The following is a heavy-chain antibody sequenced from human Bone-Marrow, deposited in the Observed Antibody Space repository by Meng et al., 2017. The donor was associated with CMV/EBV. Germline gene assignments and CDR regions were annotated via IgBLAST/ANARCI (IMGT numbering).Heavy chain of an antibody. V-gene: IGHV3-23*01. D-gene: IGHD3-3*01. Sequence: GESLKISCAASGFTFSSYAMSWVRQAPGKGLEWVSAISGSGGSTYYADSVKGRFTISRDNSKKTLYLQMNSLRAEDTAVYYCARDTNWSGGFDWGQGTLVTVSS. CDR1: GFTFSSYA. J-gene: IGHJ4*02. CDR3: ARDTNWSGGFD. CDR2: ISGSGGST.